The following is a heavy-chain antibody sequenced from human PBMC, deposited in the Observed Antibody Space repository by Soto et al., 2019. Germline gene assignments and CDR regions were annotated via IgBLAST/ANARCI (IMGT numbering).Heavy chain of an antibody. CDR2: INHSGST. V-gene: IGHV4-34*01. Sequence: SETLSLTCAVYGGSFSGYYWSWIRQPPGKGLEWIGEINHSGSTNYNPSLKSRITISVDTSKNQISLKLSSVTAADTAVYYCARHIHNQGFEYYFDSWGQGTLVTVSS. CDR1: GGSFSGYY. CDR3: ARHIHNQGFEYYFDS. D-gene: IGHD1-1*01. J-gene: IGHJ4*02.